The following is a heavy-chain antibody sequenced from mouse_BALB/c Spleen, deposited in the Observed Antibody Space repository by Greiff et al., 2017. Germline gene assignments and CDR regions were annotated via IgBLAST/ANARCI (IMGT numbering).Heavy chain of an antibody. CDR2: IDPENGDT. J-gene: IGHJ4*01. CDR1: GFNIKDYY. CDR3: RGYDEGRTAMDY. Sequence: EVMLVESGAELVRSGASVKLSCTASGFNIKDYYMHWVKQRPEQGLEWIGWIDPENGDTEYAPKFQGKATMTADTSSNTAYLQLSSLTSEDTAVYYCRGYDEGRTAMDYWGQGTSVTVSS. D-gene: IGHD2-14*01. V-gene: IGHV14-4*02.